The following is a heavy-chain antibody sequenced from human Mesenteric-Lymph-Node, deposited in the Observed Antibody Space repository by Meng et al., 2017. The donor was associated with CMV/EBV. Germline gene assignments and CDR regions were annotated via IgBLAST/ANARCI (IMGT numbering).Heavy chain of an antibody. V-gene: IGHV3-7*01. D-gene: IGHD6-6*01. CDR1: GFIFSNYW. J-gene: IGHJ4*02. CDR2: IKQDGSEK. CDR3: ARVVAVRPPNDY. Sequence: GESLKISCAASGFIFSNYWMSWVRQAPGKGLEWVANIKQDGSEKYSVDSVKGRFTISRDNAKNSLYLQMNSLRAEDTAVYYCARVVAVRPPNDYWGQGTLVTVSS.